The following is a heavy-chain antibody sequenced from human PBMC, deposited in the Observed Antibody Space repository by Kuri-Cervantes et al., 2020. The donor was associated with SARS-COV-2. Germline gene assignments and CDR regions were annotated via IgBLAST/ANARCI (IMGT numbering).Heavy chain of an antibody. V-gene: IGHV3-53*01. Sequence: GSLRLSCAASGFTVSSNYMSWVRQAPGKGLEWVSVIYSGGSTYYADSVKGRFTISRDNSKNTLYLQMNSLRAEDTAVYYCASIVTGDSSGYYWGQGTLVTVSS. CDR3: ASIVTGDSSGYY. CDR1: GFTVSSNY. D-gene: IGHD3-22*01. J-gene: IGHJ4*02. CDR2: IYSGGST.